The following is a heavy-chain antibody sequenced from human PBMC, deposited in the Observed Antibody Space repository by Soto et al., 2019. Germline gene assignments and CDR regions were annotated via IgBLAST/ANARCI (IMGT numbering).Heavy chain of an antibody. CDR1: GFTFSSYG. V-gene: IGHV3-33*01. CDR3: ARGAYSSGWYDYGMDV. CDR2: IWYDGSNK. Sequence: GGSLRLSCAASGFTFSSYGMHWVRQAPGKGLEWVAVIWYDGSNKYYADSVKGRFTISRDNSKNTLYLQMNSLRAEDTAVYYCARGAYSSGWYDYGMDVWGQGTTVTVSS. J-gene: IGHJ6*02. D-gene: IGHD6-19*01.